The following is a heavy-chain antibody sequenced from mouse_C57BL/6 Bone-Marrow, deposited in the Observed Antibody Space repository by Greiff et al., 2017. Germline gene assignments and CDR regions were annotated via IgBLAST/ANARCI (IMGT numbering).Heavy chain of an antibody. J-gene: IGHJ3*01. CDR3: MGGTERFAY. Sequence: DVHLVESGGGLVQPKGSLKLSCAASGFTFNTYAMHWVRQAPGKGLEWVARIRSKSSNYATYYADSVKDRFTISRDDSQSMLYLQMNNLKTEDTAMYYCMGGTERFAYWGQGTLVTVSA. V-gene: IGHV10-3*01. CDR1: GFTFNTYA. CDR2: IRSKSSNYAT.